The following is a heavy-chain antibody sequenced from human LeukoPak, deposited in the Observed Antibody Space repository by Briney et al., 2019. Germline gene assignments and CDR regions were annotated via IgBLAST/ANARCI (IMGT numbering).Heavy chain of an antibody. CDR2: ISSSSSYI. V-gene: IGHV3-21*01. CDR3: AREYYDFWDAFDI. J-gene: IGHJ3*02. Sequence: GGSLRLSCAASGFTFSSYSMNWVRQAPGKGLEWVSSISSSSSYIYYADSVKGRFTISRDNAKNSLYLQMNSLRAEDTAVYYCAREYYDFWDAFDIWGQGTMVTVSS. CDR1: GFTFSSYS. D-gene: IGHD3-3*01.